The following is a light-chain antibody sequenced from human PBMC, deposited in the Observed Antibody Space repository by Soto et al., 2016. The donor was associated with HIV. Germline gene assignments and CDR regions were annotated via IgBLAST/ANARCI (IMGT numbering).Light chain of an antibody. CDR3: QVWDTTDDLVV. CDR1: NIERKS. CDR2: DDR. Sequence: SYELTQPPSVSVAPGKTATLTCGGHNIERKSVHWYQQKPGQAPILVVYDDRDRPSGIPERFSGSNSGNTATLTISRVETGDEADYYCQVWDTTDDLVVFGGGTKLTVL. V-gene: IGLV3-21*03. J-gene: IGLJ2*01.